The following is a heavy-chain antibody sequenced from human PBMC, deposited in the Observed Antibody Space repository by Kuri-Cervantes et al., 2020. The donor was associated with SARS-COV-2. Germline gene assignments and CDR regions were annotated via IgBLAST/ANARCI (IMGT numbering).Heavy chain of an antibody. Sequence: GESLKISFAASGFTLRSYWMHWVLQVPGKGLAWVSGITSDGITPTYADSVKGRFTISRDNAKNTLYLQMNSLRAEDAALYYCASASAYSGYDLAYWGQGTLVTVSS. V-gene: IGHV3-74*01. CDR1: GFTLRSYW. CDR2: ITSDGITP. CDR3: ASASAYSGYDLAY. J-gene: IGHJ4*02. D-gene: IGHD5-12*01.